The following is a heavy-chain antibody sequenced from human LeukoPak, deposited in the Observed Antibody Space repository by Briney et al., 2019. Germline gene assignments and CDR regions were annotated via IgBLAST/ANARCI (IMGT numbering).Heavy chain of an antibody. CDR1: GFTFNNYW. J-gene: IGHJ3*01. Sequence: GGSLRLSGAASGFTFNNYWMTWVRQAPGKGLEWVANIKQDGSDKYYVDSVKGRFIISRDTAKNSLYLQMNSLRAEDTAVYYCARDSIPGYDSSGYMVAFDLWGQGTMVTVSS. CDR2: IKQDGSDK. CDR3: ARDSIPGYDSSGYMVAFDL. V-gene: IGHV3-7*05. D-gene: IGHD3-22*01.